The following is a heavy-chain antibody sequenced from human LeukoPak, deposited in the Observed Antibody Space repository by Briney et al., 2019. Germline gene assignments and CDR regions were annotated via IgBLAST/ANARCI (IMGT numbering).Heavy chain of an antibody. J-gene: IGHJ4*02. D-gene: IGHD4-17*01. CDR1: GFTFSSYS. CDR3: ARVWDYGDYAFDY. Sequence: GGSLRLSCAASGFTFSSYSMNWVRQAPGKGLEWVSSISSSSYIYYADSVKGRFTISRDNAKNTLYLQMNSLRAEDTAVYYCARVWDYGDYAFDYWGQGTLVTVSS. V-gene: IGHV3-21*01. CDR2: ISSSSYI.